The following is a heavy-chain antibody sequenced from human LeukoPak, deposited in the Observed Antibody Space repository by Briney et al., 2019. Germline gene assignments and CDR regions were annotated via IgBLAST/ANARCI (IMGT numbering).Heavy chain of an antibody. V-gene: IGHV4-34*01. CDR3: ARGLGTTYDFWSGYYRYNWFDP. CDR2: INHSGST. D-gene: IGHD3-3*01. Sequence: SETLSLTCAVYGGSFSGYYWSWVRQPPGKGLEWIGEINHSGSTNYNPSLKSRVTISVDTSKNQFSLKLSSVTAADTDVYYCARGLGTTYDFWSGYYRYNWFDPQGPRILVTVSS. CDR1: GGSFSGYY. J-gene: IGHJ5*02.